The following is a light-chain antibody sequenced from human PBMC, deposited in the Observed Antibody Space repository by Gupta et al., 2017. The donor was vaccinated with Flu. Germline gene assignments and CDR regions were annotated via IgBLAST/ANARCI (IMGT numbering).Light chain of an antibody. CDR3: QQYHSAPCT. CDR2: KAS. Sequence: DIQMTQSPSTLSTSVGDRVSITCRASQSISSWLAWYQQKPGKAPKLLIYKASNLQSGVPSRFRGSGSGTDFTLTISSLQPDDVATYHCQQYHSAPCTFGQGTKVEIK. V-gene: IGKV1-5*03. J-gene: IGKJ2*02. CDR1: QSISSW.